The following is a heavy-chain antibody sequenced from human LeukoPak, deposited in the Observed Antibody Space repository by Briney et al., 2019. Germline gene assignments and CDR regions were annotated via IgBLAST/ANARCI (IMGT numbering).Heavy chain of an antibody. CDR1: GDSVSNNNAA. D-gene: IGHD6-19*01. CDR3: ARGNSGVAVARFDY. J-gene: IGHJ4*02. Sequence: SQTLSLTCAISGDSVSNNNAAWNWIRQSPSRGLEWLGRTYYRSKWYTDSAESVNSRITINPDTSKNQFSLQLTSVTPEDSAVYYCARGNSGVAVARFDYWGQGTLVTVSS. V-gene: IGHV6-1*01. CDR2: TYYRSKWYT.